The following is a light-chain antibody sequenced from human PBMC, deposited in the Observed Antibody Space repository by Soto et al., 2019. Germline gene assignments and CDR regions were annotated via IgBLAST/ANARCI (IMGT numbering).Light chain of an antibody. CDR3: QQYNKWLWT. CDR2: DAS. CDR1: QSVSRN. V-gene: IGKV3-15*01. Sequence: EIVMTQSPATLSVSPGERATLSCRASQSVSRNVAGYEQKPGQAPRLLIHDASTRATGISVRFSGSGSGTEFTLTISSLQSEDFAVYYCQQYNKWLWTFGQGTKVEIK. J-gene: IGKJ1*01.